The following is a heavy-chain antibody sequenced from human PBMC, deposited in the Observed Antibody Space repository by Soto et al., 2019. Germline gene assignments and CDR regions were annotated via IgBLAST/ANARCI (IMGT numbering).Heavy chain of an antibody. Sequence: ASVKVSCKTSGYTFTSYGISWVRQAPGQGLEWMGWISAYNGNTNYAQKLQGRVTMNTDTSTSAAYMELRNLRSDDIAVFYCARAAPDWPNNYYGSGNYGMDVWGQGTTVTVSS. CDR1: GYTFTSYG. CDR2: ISAYNGNT. D-gene: IGHD3-10*01. CDR3: ARAAPDWPNNYYGSGNYGMDV. V-gene: IGHV1-18*03. J-gene: IGHJ6*02.